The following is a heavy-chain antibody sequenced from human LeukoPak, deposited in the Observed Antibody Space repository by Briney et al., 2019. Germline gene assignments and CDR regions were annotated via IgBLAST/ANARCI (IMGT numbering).Heavy chain of an antibody. CDR3: ARGGRGYSGYDSQYFDY. Sequence: GASVKVSCKASGGTFSSYAISWVRQAPGQGLEWMGGIIPIFGTANYAQKFQGRVTITTDESTSTAYMELSSLRSEVTAVYYCARGGRGYSGYDSQYFDYWGQGTLVTVS. CDR2: IIPIFGTA. D-gene: IGHD5-12*01. J-gene: IGHJ4*02. CDR1: GGTFSSYA. V-gene: IGHV1-69*05.